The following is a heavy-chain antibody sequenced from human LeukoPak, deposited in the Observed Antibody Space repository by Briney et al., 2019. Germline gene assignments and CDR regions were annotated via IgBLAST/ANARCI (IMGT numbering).Heavy chain of an antibody. J-gene: IGHJ4*02. CDR3: ARVGSGCFDY. CDR1: GGSISSSNW. CDR2: IYHSGST. V-gene: IGHV4-4*02. Sequence: PSETLSLTCAVSGGSISSSNWWSWVRQPPGKGLEWIGEIYHSGSTNYNPSLKSRVTISVDTSKNQFSLKLSSVTAADTAVYYCARVGSGCFDYWGQGTLVTVSS. D-gene: IGHD3-10*01.